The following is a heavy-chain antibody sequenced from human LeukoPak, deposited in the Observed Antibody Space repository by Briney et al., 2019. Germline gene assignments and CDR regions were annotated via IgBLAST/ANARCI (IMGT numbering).Heavy chain of an antibody. CDR3: ARDGSGYPLYYYMDV. J-gene: IGHJ6*03. D-gene: IGHD3-3*01. Sequence: GASVKVSCKASGYTFTGYYMHWVRQAPGQGLEWMGWINPNSGGTNYAQKFQGRVTMTRDTSISTAYMELSRLRSDDTAVYYCARDGSGYPLYYYMDVWGKGTTVTVSS. V-gene: IGHV1-2*02. CDR1: GYTFTGYY. CDR2: INPNSGGT.